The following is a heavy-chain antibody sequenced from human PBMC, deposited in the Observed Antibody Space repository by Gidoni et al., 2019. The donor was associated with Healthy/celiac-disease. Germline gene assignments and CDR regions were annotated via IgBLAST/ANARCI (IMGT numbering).Heavy chain of an antibody. Sequence: QVQLQESGPGLVKPSQTLSLTCTVSGGSISTGGYHWSWIRQHPGKGLEWIGYIFYSGNTYYNPSLKSRVTISVDTSKNQFSLKLSSVTAADTAVYYCARSGCSGGGCYPADYWGQGTLVTVSS. V-gene: IGHV4-31*03. CDR3: ARSGCSGGGCYPADY. D-gene: IGHD2-15*01. CDR2: IFYSGNT. J-gene: IGHJ4*02. CDR1: GGSISTGGYH.